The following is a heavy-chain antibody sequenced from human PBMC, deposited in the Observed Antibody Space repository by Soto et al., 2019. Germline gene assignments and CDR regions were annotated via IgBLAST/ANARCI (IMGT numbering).Heavy chain of an antibody. D-gene: IGHD6-19*01. Sequence: PGGSLRLSCATSGFTFSSYAMRWVRQAPGKGLEWVSAISGSGGSTYYADSVKGRFTISRDNSKNTLYLQMNSLRAEDTAVYYCAKEGEYSSGWDNFDYWGQGTLVTVSS. J-gene: IGHJ4*02. CDR3: AKEGEYSSGWDNFDY. CDR2: ISGSGGST. V-gene: IGHV3-23*01. CDR1: GFTFSSYA.